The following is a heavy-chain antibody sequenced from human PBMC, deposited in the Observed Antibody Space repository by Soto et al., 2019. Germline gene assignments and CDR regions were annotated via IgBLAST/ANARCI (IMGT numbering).Heavy chain of an antibody. CDR2: IKLDGSEK. Sequence: EVQLVESGGGLVQPGGSLRLSCAASGFIFSNYWMYWVRQAPGKGLEWVAYIKLDGSEKYYVESVKGRFTISRDNARNSLYLQMHSLRAEDTAVYYCVRDVTGGYSFGCWGQGTLVTVSS. D-gene: IGHD5-18*01. J-gene: IGHJ4*02. CDR1: GFIFSNYW. V-gene: IGHV3-7*05. CDR3: VRDVTGGYSFGC.